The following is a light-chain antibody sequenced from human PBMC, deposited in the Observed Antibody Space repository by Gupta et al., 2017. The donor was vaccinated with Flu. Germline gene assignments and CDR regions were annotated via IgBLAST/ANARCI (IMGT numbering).Light chain of an antibody. CDR1: QSIRNY. J-gene: IGKJ3*01. Sequence: SSLSASVGDRVTITCRASQSIRNYLNWFQQKPGEAPKLLVYGASSLQSGVPSRFSGSGSGTDFTLTISSLQPEDCATYFCQQSDSTPVLTFGPGTKVDIK. V-gene: IGKV1-39*01. CDR3: QQSDSTPVLT. CDR2: GAS.